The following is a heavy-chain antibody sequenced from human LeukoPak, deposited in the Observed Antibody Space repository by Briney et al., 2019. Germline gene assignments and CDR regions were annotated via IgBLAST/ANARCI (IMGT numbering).Heavy chain of an antibody. CDR3: ASYSSSSGWLDP. V-gene: IGHV3-7*01. CDR1: GFTFSAYW. J-gene: IGHJ5*02. D-gene: IGHD6-6*01. CDR2: IKQDGSEN. Sequence: GGSLRLSCAASGFTFSAYWMTWVRQTPGEGLEPVANIKQDGSENNYVDSVKGRFTISRDNAKNSLYLQMNSLRGEDTAVYYCASYSSSSGWLDPWGQGTLVTVSS.